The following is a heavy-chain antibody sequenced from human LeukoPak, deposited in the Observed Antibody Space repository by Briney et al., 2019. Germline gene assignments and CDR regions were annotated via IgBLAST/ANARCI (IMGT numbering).Heavy chain of an antibody. J-gene: IGHJ4*02. CDR1: GGTFSSYT. CDR3: ASYNWNYYLLIYFDY. V-gene: IGHV1-69*13. Sequence: SVKVSCKASGGTFSSYTISWVRQAPGQGLEWMGGIIPIFGTANYAQKFQGRVTITADESTSTAYMELSSLRSEDTAVYYCASYNWNYYLLIYFDYWGQGTLVTVSS. D-gene: IGHD1-1*01. CDR2: IIPIFGTA.